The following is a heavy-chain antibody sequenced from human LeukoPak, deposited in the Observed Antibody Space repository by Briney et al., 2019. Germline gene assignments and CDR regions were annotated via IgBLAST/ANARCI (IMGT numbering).Heavy chain of an antibody. CDR3: ARGRYGSGIYYFDY. Sequence: PGGSLRLSCAASGFTFNNFAMSWVRQAPGKGLEWVSAISGSGSSICYADSVKGRLTISRDTSKSTLYLQMSSLRAEDTAIYYCARGRYGSGIYYFDYWGQGTLVTVSS. V-gene: IGHV3-23*01. CDR1: GFTFNNFA. CDR2: ISGSGSSI. J-gene: IGHJ4*02. D-gene: IGHD3-10*01.